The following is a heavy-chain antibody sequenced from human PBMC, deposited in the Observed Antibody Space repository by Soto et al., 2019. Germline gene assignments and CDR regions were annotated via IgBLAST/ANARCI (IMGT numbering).Heavy chain of an antibody. V-gene: IGHV1-3*01. CDR1: GYTFTSYA. CDR3: ARGAYNNRIAVAGTGVDY. Sequence: KVSCKASGYTFTSYAMHWVRQAPGQRLEWMGWINAGNGNTKYSQKFQGRVTITRDTSASTAYMELSSLRSEDTAVYYCARGAYNNRIAVAGTGVDYWGQGTLVTVSS. D-gene: IGHD6-19*01. J-gene: IGHJ4*02. CDR2: INAGNGNT.